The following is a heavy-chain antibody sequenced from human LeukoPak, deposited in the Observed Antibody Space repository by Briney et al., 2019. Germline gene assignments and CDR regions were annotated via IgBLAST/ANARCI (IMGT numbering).Heavy chain of an antibody. CDR2: ITAYNGDR. J-gene: IGHJ4*01. CDR3: ARDNDKVVDH. CDR1: GYTFSNYG. D-gene: IGHD1-1*01. Sequence: GASVKVSCKTSGYTFSNYGISWVRQAPGQGLEWLGWITAYNGDRLYAQSFQGRITLTTDTSTSTSYMELRSLEYDDTAIYYCARDNDKVVDHWGQGTLVTVSS. V-gene: IGHV1-18*01.